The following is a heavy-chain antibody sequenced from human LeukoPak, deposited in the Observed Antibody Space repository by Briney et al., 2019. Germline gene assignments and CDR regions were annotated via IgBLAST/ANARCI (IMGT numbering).Heavy chain of an antibody. D-gene: IGHD3-10*01. V-gene: IGHV4-4*07. CDR3: ARDSFYFASGTFGWFDP. CDR1: GGSISFWY. Sequence: KPSETLSLTCSVSGGSISFWYWSWIRQPAGKGLEWIGHIYINGSTNYNPSLKSRVTLSIEKSKNQFSLKLNSVTAADTAVYYCARDSFYFASGTFGWFDPWGQGTPVTVSS. CDR2: IYINGST. J-gene: IGHJ5*02.